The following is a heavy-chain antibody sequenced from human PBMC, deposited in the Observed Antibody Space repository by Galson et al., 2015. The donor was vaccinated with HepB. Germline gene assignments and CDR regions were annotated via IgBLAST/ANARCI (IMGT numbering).Heavy chain of an antibody. D-gene: IGHD2-2*01. CDR2: IIPILGIA. J-gene: IGHJ2*01. CDR3: ARDPRTLVVPAAMYNWYFDL. CDR1: GGTFSSYA. Sequence: SVKVSCKASGGTFSSYAISWVRQAPGHGLEWMGRIIPILGIANYAQKFQGRVTITADKSTSTAYMELSSLRSEDTAVYYCARDPRTLVVPAAMYNWYFDLWGRGTLVTVSS. V-gene: IGHV1-69*04.